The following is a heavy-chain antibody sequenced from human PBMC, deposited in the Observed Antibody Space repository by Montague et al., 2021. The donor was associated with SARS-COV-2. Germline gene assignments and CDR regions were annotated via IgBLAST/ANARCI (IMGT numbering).Heavy chain of an antibody. CDR1: GFSFNNFA. CDR3: AKDATIFWFERGRGTFDN. V-gene: IGHV3-30*18. CDR2: ISYEGSIR. Sequence: SLRLSCAASGFSFNNFAMHWVRQAPGQGLEWVAVISYEGSIRYYADSVKGRFAISRDWSKNTLDLQMSSLRPEDTAVYYCAKDATIFWFERGRGTFDNWGRGTLVAVSS. J-gene: IGHJ4*02. D-gene: IGHD3-10*01.